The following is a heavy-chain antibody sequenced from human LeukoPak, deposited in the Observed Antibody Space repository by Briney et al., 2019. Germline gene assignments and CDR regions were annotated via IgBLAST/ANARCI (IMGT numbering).Heavy chain of an antibody. D-gene: IGHD3-22*01. CDR1: GYTFSSYA. CDR3: GNRGSSSGYYDY. J-gene: IGHJ4*02. CDR2: ITSGGDGT. V-gene: IGHV3-23*01. Sequence: GGSLRLSCAASGYTFSSYAMSWVRQAPGKGLEWVSAITSGGDGTYYADSVKGRFTISRDNSKNTLYLQMNSLRAEDTAVYYCGNRGSSSGYYDYWGQGTLVTVSS.